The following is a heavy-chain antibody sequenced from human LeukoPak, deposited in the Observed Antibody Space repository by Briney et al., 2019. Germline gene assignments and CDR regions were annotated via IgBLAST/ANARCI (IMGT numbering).Heavy chain of an antibody. CDR3: ARDLGGDYYDSSGYYL. CDR2: ISAYNGNT. CDR1: GYTFTSYG. Sequence: GASVKVSCKASGYTFTSYGISWVRQAPGQGLEWMGWISAYNGNTNYAQKLQGRVTMTTDTSTSTAYMELSSLRSEDTAVYYCARDLGGDYYDSSGYYLWGQGTLVTVSS. D-gene: IGHD3-22*01. J-gene: IGHJ5*02. V-gene: IGHV1-18*01.